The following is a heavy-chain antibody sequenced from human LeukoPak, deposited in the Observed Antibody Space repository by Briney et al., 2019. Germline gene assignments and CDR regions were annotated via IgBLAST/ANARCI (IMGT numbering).Heavy chain of an antibody. V-gene: IGHV3-11*06. D-gene: IGHD6-13*01. Sequence: GGSLRLSCAASGFTFSDYYMSWIRQAPGKGLEWLSYIGPTGSHTPCADSVKGRFTVSRDNAKNSLSLELNSLRVDDTAIYYCARVGSTAEAGTPDYWGQGTLVTVSS. CDR2: IGPTGSHT. CDR1: GFTFSDYY. J-gene: IGHJ4*02. CDR3: ARVGSTAEAGTPDY.